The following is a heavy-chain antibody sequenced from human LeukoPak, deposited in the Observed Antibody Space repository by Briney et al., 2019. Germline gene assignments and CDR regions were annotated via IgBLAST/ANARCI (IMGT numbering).Heavy chain of an antibody. CDR1: GGTFSSYA. D-gene: IGHD5-12*01. Sequence: SVKVSCKASGGTFSSYAISWVRQAPGQGLEWMGRIIPILGIANYAQKIQGRVTITADKSTSTAYMELSSLRSEDTAVYYCARLQNSGYEYWGQGTLVTVSS. J-gene: IGHJ4*02. CDR3: ARLQNSGYEY. V-gene: IGHV1-69*04. CDR2: IIPILGIA.